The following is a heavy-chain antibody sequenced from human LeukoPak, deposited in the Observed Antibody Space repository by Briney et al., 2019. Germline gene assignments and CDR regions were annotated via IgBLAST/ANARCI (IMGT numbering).Heavy chain of an antibody. V-gene: IGHV3-30-3*01. CDR2: ISYDGSNK. CDR3: ARKAVIAARPSPADY. D-gene: IGHD6-6*01. CDR1: GFTFSSYA. J-gene: IGHJ4*02. Sequence: GGSLRLSCAASGFTFSSYAMHWVRQAPGKGLEWVAVISYDGSNKYYADSVKGRFTISRDNSKNTLYLQMNSLRAEDTAVYYCARKAVIAARPSPADYWGQGTLVTVSS.